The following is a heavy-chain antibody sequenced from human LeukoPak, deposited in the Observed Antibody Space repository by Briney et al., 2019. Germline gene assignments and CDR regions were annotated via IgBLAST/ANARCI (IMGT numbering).Heavy chain of an antibody. Sequence: PGGSLRLSCAASGFTFSDYYMSWIRQAPGKGLEWVSYISSSGSTIYYADSVKGRFTISRDNAKNSLYLQMNSLRAEDTAVYYCARDEYDYDSSTGFDYWGQGTLVTVSS. V-gene: IGHV3-11*04. D-gene: IGHD3-22*01. CDR1: GFTFSDYY. CDR3: ARDEYDYDSSTGFDY. J-gene: IGHJ4*02. CDR2: ISSSGSTI.